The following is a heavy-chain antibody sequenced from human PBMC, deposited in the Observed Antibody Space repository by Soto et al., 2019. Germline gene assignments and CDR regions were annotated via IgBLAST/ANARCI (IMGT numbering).Heavy chain of an antibody. CDR2: IYYSGRT. CDR3: ARVFSDSSSFFDP. Sequence: LSLTCTVSGGSISSAGYYWSWIRQHPGKGLEWIGYIYYSGRTNYNPSLKSRVTISVDTSKNQFSLELNSVTAADMAVYYCARVFSDSSSFFDPWGQGTLVTVS. CDR1: GGSISSAGYY. J-gene: IGHJ5*02. V-gene: IGHV4-31*03. D-gene: IGHD6-13*01.